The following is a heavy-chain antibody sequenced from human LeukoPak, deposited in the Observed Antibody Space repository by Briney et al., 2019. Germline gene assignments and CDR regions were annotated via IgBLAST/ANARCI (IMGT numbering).Heavy chain of an antibody. CDR2: INPNSGGT. CDR3: ARDRIRGSYYDFDY. V-gene: IGHV1-2*04. CDR1: GGTFSSYA. D-gene: IGHD1-26*01. J-gene: IGHJ4*02. Sequence: ASVKVSCKASGGTFSSYAISWVRQAPGQGLEWMGWINPNSGGTNYAQKFQGWVTTTRDTSISTAYMELSRLRSDDTAVYYCARDRIRGSYYDFDYWGQGTLVTVSS.